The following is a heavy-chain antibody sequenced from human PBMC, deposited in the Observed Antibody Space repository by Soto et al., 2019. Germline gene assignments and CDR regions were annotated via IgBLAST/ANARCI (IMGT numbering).Heavy chain of an antibody. CDR3: TRRYNRNDNYFDP. D-gene: IGHD3-9*01. CDR1: GASISFHSYY. V-gene: IGHV4-39*01. CDR2: SYYSGTT. Sequence: SETLSLTCTVSGASISFHSYYWTWIRRPPGKGLEWIGSSYYSGTTYFNPSLKSRATISVDTSKNQFSLRLTSVTAADTAIYYCTRRYNRNDNYFDPWGPGALVTVSS. J-gene: IGHJ5*02.